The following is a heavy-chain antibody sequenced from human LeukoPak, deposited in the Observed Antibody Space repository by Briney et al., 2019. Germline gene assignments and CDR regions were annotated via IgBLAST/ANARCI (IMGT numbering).Heavy chain of an antibody. V-gene: IGHV3-53*01. CDR2: IYSGGST. Sequence: GGSLRLSCAASGFTVSSNYMSWVRQAPGKGLEWVSVIYSGGSTYYADSVKGRFTISRDNSKNTLYLQMNSLRAEDTAVYYCARWGLFYYLDYWGQGTLVTVSS. CDR1: GFTVSSNY. CDR3: ARWGLFYYLDY. J-gene: IGHJ4*02. D-gene: IGHD3-16*01.